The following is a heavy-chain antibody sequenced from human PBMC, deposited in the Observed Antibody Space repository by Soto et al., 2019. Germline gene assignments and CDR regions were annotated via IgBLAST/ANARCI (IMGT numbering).Heavy chain of an antibody. CDR2: INAGNGNT. CDR1: GYTFTSYA. V-gene: IGHV1-3*01. D-gene: IGHD2-21*02. J-gene: IGHJ4*02. Sequence: ASVKVSCKASGYTFTSYALHWVRQAPGQRLEWMGWINAGNGNTKYSQKFQGRVTITRDTSASTAYMELSSLRSEDTAVYYCARSIVVVTALDYWGQGTLVTVSS. CDR3: ARSIVVVTALDY.